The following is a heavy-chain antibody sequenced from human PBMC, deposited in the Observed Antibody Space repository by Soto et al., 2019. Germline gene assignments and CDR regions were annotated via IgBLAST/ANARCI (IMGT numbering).Heavy chain of an antibody. CDR3: ARDPEGRFLEWFRGYGMDV. Sequence: EVQLVESGGGLVQPGGSLRLSCAASGFTFSSYWMSWVRQAPGKGLEWVANIKQDGSEKYYVDSVKGRFTISRDNAKNSLYLQMNSLRAEDTAVYYCARDPEGRFLEWFRGYGMDVWGQGTTVTVSS. CDR1: GFTFSSYW. D-gene: IGHD3-3*01. V-gene: IGHV3-7*01. J-gene: IGHJ6*02. CDR2: IKQDGSEK.